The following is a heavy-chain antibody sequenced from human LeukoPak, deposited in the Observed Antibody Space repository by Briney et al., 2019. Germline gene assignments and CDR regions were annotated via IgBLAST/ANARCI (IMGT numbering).Heavy chain of an antibody. CDR1: GGSISSSSYY. V-gene: IGHV4-39*07. CDR3: ARDRGPTMVRGVITPAYYYMDV. Sequence: SETLSLTCTVSGGSISSSSYYWGWSRQPPGKGLEWIGRIYYSGSTYYNPSLKSRVTMSIDTSKNQFSLKLSSVTAADTAVYYCARDRGPTMVRGVITPAYYYMDVWGKGTTVTIS. CDR2: IYYSGST. D-gene: IGHD3-10*01. J-gene: IGHJ6*03.